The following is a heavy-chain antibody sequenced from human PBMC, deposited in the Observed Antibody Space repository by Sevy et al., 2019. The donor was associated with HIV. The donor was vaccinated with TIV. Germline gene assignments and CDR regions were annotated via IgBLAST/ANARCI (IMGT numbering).Heavy chain of an antibody. D-gene: IGHD6-19*01. Sequence: SETLSLTCTVSGASISSTDYYWGWIRQSPGKGLEWIASIPHGGYTFYNPSLKSRVSISADTSKNQFSLKLRFVSAAETSIYYCVGPKLTYSSGSHYFDHWGQGTVVTVSS. CDR3: VGPKLTYSSGSHYFDH. CDR1: GASISSTDYY. V-gene: IGHV4-39*01. J-gene: IGHJ4*02. CDR2: IPHGGYT.